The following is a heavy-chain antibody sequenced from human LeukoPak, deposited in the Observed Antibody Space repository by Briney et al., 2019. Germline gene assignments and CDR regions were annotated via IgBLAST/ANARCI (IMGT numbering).Heavy chain of an antibody. V-gene: IGHV7-4-1*02. D-gene: IGHD6-6*01. J-gene: IGHJ6*03. Sequence: ASVKVSCKASGYTFTSYAMNWVRQAPGQGVEWMGWINTNTGNPTYAQGFTGRFVFSLDTSVSTAYLQISSLKAEDTAVYYCAREGSDYYYYYMDVWGKGTTVTVSS. CDR1: GYTFTSYA. CDR3: AREGSDYYYYYMDV. CDR2: INTNTGNP.